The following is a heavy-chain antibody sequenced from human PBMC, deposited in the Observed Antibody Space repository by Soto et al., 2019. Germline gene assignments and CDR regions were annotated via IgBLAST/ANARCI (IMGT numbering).Heavy chain of an antibody. CDR1: GYTLTELS. CDR3: ARDSTTLGARPVDY. J-gene: IGHJ4*01. CDR2: FDPEDGET. D-gene: IGHD1-7*01. V-gene: IGHV1-24*01. Sequence: GASVKVSCKVSGYTLTELSMHWVRQAPGKGLEWMGGFDPEDGETIYAQKFQGRVTMTRDTSTSTVYMELSSMRSEDTAVYYCARDSTTLGARPVDYWG.